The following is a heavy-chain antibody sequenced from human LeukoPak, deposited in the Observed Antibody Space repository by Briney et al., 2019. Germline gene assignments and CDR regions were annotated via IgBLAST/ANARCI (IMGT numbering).Heavy chain of an antibody. D-gene: IGHD1-26*01. CDR3: ARVGGSYLDY. J-gene: IGHJ4*02. V-gene: IGHV3-74*01. Sequence: GGSLRLSCAASGFTFRGYWMHWVRQAPGKGLVWVSRINADGSTTSYADSVKGRFTIPRDNAKNSLYLQMNSLRAEDTAVYYCARVGGSYLDYWGQGALVTVSS. CDR1: GFTFRGYW. CDR2: INADGSTT.